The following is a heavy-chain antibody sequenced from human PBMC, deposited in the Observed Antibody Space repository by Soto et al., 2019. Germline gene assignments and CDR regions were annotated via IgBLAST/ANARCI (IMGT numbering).Heavy chain of an antibody. CDR2: IWYDGSNK. Sequence: PGGSLRLSCAASGFTFSSYGMHWVRQAPGKGLEWVAVIWYDGSNKYYADSVKGRFTISRDNSKNTLYLQMNSLKTEDTAVYYCTTDSYFTLKLDRFDYWGLGTLVTLSS. J-gene: IGHJ4*01. V-gene: IGHV3-33*01. CDR3: TTDSYFTLKLDRFDY. CDR1: GFTFSSYG. D-gene: IGHD1-7*01.